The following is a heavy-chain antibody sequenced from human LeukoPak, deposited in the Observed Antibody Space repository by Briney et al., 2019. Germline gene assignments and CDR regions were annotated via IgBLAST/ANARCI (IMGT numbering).Heavy chain of an antibody. CDR3: ARHRAAAGLIDY. D-gene: IGHD6-13*01. V-gene: IGHV4-38-2*01. CDR2: IYHSGST. Sequence: PSETLSLTCAVSGYSISSGYYWGWIRQPPGKGLEWIGSIYHSGSTYYNPSLKSRVTISVDTSKNQFSLKLSSVTAADTAVYYCARHRAAAGLIDYGGQGTLVTVSS. J-gene: IGHJ4*02. CDR1: GYSISSGYY.